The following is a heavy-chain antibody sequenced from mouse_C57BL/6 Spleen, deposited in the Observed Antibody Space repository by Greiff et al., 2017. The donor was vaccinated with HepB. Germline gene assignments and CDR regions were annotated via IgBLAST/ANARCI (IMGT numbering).Heavy chain of an antibody. J-gene: IGHJ1*03. V-gene: IGHV1-52*01. D-gene: IGHD2-4*01. CDR3: ARGESTRITTGYFDV. Sequence: QVQLQQPGAELVRPGSSVKLSCKASGYTFTSYWMHWVKQRPIQGLEWIGNIDPSDSDTHYNQKFKDKATLTVDKSSSTAYMQLSSLTSEDSAVYYCARGESTRITTGYFDVWGTGTTVTVSS. CDR2: IDPSDSDT. CDR1: GYTFTSYW.